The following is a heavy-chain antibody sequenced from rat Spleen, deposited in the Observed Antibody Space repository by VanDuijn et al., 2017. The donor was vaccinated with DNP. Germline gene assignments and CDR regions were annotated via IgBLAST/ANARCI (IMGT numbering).Heavy chain of an antibody. CDR2: ISYDGGST. V-gene: IGHV5-20*01. D-gene: IGHD1-3*01. CDR3: SKDITRFNYGPNLFDN. CDR1: GFTFSDYY. J-gene: IGHJ2*01. Sequence: EVQLVESGGGVVQPGRSLKLSCAASGFTFSDYYMAWVRQAPTKGLEWVASISYDGGSTYYRDSVKGRFTISRDNAKSSLYLQMDSLRSEDTATYYCSKDITRFNYGPNLFDNWGQGVMVTVSS.